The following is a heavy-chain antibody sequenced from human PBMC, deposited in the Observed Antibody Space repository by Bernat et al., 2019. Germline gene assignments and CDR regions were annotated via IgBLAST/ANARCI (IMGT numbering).Heavy chain of an antibody. V-gene: IGHV3-30*02. CDR1: GFTFSSYC. J-gene: IGHJ4*02. CDR3: ATHPNWNANTQGDLFDY. Sequence: QVQLVESGGGLVQPGGSLRLSCAASGFTFSSYCMHWVRQAPGKGLEWVAFIRYDGSNKYYADSVKGRFTISRDNSKNTLYLQMNSLRAEDTAVYYCATHPNWNANTQGDLFDYWGQGTLVTVSS. D-gene: IGHD1-1*01. CDR2: IRYDGSNK.